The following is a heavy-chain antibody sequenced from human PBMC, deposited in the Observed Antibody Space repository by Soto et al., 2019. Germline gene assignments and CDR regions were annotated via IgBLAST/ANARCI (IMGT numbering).Heavy chain of an antibody. Sequence: GGSLRLSCAASGFTFSSYWMSWVRQAPGKGLEWVANIKQDGSEKYYVDSVKGRFTISRDNAKNSLYLQMNSLRAEDTAVYYCARDGKMEQWLDPDYYYYYGMDVWGQGTTVTVS. J-gene: IGHJ6*02. CDR1: GFTFSSYW. D-gene: IGHD6-19*01. CDR3: ARDGKMEQWLDPDYYYYYGMDV. V-gene: IGHV3-7*04. CDR2: IKQDGSEK.